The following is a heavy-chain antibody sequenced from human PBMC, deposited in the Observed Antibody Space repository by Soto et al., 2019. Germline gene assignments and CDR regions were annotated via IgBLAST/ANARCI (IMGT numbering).Heavy chain of an antibody. CDR2: IYYSGST. J-gene: IGHJ6*02. V-gene: IGHV4-31*03. Sequence: QVQLQESGPGLVKPSQTLSLTCTVSGGSISSGGYHWSWIRQHPGKGLERIGYIYYSGSTYYNPSLKRRVTISIDTSKNQFSLKLSTVTAADTAVYYCAGALVGMDVWGQGTTVTVSS. CDR1: GGSISSGGYH. CDR3: AGALVGMDV.